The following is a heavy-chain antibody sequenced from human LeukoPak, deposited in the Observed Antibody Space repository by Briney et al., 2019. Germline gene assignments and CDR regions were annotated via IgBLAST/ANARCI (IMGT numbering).Heavy chain of an antibody. D-gene: IGHD6-25*01. J-gene: IGHJ1*01. Sequence: GESLKISCKGSGYSFNRYWIGWVRQMPGKGLEWMGSIYPGDSDTRYSPSFQGQVTISADKSITTAYLQWSSLGASDTAMYYCVRGGIAAASEYFQYWGQGTLVTVSS. V-gene: IGHV5-51*01. CDR3: VRGGIAAASEYFQY. CDR2: IYPGDSDT. CDR1: GYSFNRYW.